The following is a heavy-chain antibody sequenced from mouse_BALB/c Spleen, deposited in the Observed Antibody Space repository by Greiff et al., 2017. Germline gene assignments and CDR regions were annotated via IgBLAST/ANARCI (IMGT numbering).Heavy chain of an antibody. J-gene: IGHJ1*01. CDR2: ISSGGSYT. CDR3: ARFTTSYWYFDV. Sequence: EVQGVESGGDLVKPGGSLKLSCAASGFTFSSYGMSWVRQTPDKRLEWVATISSGGSYTYYPDSVKGRFTISRDNAKNTLYLQMSSLKSEDTAMYYCARFTTSYWYFDVWGAGTTVTVSS. V-gene: IGHV5-6*01. D-gene: IGHD1-1*01. CDR1: GFTFSSYG.